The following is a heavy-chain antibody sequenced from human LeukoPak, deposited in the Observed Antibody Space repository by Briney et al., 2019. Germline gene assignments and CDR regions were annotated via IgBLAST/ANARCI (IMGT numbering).Heavy chain of an antibody. D-gene: IGHD3-22*01. CDR3: AKDRGGILVVISDAFDI. V-gene: IGHV3-23*01. CDR1: GFTLSNYP. J-gene: IGHJ3*02. CDR2: IGEEKSGSWT. Sequence: GGSLRLSCAASGFTLSNYPMGWVRQAPVKGLEWLSAIGEEKSGSWTKSADSVKGRFTISRDNSKNTLYLQMNSLRAEDTAVYYCAKDRGGILVVISDAFDIWGQGTMVTVSS.